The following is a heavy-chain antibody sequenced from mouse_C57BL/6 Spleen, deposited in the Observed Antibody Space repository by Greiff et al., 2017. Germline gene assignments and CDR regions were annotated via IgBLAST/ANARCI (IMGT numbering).Heavy chain of an antibody. CDR2: IYPRSGNT. Sequence: QVQLQQSGAELARPGASVKLSCKASGYTFTSYGISWVKQRTGQGLEWIGEIYPRSGNTYYNEKFNGKATLTADKSSSTAYMELRSLTSEDSAVYFCASRDGYYIWFAYWGQGTLVTVSA. V-gene: IGHV1-81*01. CDR1: GYTFTSYG. CDR3: ASRDGYYIWFAY. J-gene: IGHJ3*01. D-gene: IGHD2-3*01.